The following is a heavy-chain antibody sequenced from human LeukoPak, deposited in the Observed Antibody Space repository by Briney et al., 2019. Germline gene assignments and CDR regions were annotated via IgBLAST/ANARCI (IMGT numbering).Heavy chain of an antibody. Sequence: SETLSLTCTVSGVSISSSNSYWGWIRQPPGKGLEWIGSIYYSGSTYYNPSLKSRVTISVDTSKNQFSLKLSSVTAADTAVYYCARVYNWNYNYYYMDVWGKGTTVTVSS. CDR1: GVSISSSNSY. J-gene: IGHJ6*03. D-gene: IGHD1-20*01. CDR2: IYYSGST. CDR3: ARVYNWNYNYYYMDV. V-gene: IGHV4-39*07.